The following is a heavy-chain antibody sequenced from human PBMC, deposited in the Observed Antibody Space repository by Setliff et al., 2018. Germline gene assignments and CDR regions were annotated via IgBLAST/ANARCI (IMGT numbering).Heavy chain of an antibody. D-gene: IGHD1-1*01. Sequence: AASVKVSCKTSGYTFTTYAINWVRQAPGQGLEWMGWINTNTGNPTYAQDFTGRFVFSLDTSVSTAYLQISSLKAEDTAVYYCARSPGTDDLYWGQGTLVTVSS. CDR3: ARSPGTDDLY. CDR1: GYTFTTYA. J-gene: IGHJ4*02. CDR2: INTNTGNP. V-gene: IGHV7-4-1*02.